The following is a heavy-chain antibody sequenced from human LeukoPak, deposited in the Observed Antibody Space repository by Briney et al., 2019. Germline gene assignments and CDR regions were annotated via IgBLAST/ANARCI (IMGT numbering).Heavy chain of an antibody. CDR3: ARDRQQLGIFDY. CDR1: GFTFSTYG. Sequence: GGSLRLSCAASGFTFSTYGMHWVRQAPGKGLEWVAFIRYDGSNNFYADSVKGRFTISRDNSKNTLYLQMNSLRAEDTAVYYCARDRQQLGIFDYWGQGTLVTVSS. D-gene: IGHD6-13*01. V-gene: IGHV3-30*02. CDR2: IRYDGSNN. J-gene: IGHJ4*02.